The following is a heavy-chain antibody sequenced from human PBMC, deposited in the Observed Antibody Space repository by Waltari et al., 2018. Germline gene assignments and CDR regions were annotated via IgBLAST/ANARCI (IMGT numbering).Heavy chain of an antibody. Sequence: QVQLQESGPSLLKPSETLSLICTVSGGSISGFYWSWDRQPPGKGLEWMGYIYYTGSTNFNPSHKSAVTMSIDTSKNQFSVKLRCVTAADTAFYYWARVGGGYWQWFDPWGQGTLVTVSS. CDR3: ARVGGGYWQWFDP. CDR2: IYYTGST. CDR1: GGSISGFY. J-gene: IGHJ5*02. V-gene: IGHV4-59*01. D-gene: IGHD2-21*02.